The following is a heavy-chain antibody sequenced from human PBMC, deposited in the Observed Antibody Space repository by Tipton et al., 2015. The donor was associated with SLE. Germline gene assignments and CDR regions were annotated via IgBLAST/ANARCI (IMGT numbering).Heavy chain of an antibody. J-gene: IGHJ4*02. Sequence: TLSLTCSVSGGSINVYYWCWVRPPPGKGLEWIGYVSYSGSTNYNPSLPSRVTISVDTSKNQFSLKLRSVTAADTAVYYCARLPDYFDHWGQGALVTVSS. CDR3: ARLPDYFDH. V-gene: IGHV4-59*01. CDR2: VSYSGST. CDR1: GGSINVYY.